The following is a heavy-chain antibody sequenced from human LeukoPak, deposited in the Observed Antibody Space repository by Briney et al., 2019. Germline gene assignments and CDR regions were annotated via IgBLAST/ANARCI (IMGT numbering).Heavy chain of an antibody. CDR3: AKRGVVVRVFLVGFHKEAYYFDS. J-gene: IGHJ4*02. CDR1: GITLSNYG. D-gene: IGHD3-16*02. V-gene: IGHV3-23*01. Sequence: GGSLRLSCAVSGITLSNYGMSWVRQAPGKGLEWVAGLSGSAGGSNYADSVKGRFTISRDNSKNTLFLQMDRLRAEDTAVYFCAKRGVVVRVFLVGFHKEAYYFDSWGQGAQVTVSS. CDR2: LSGSAGGS.